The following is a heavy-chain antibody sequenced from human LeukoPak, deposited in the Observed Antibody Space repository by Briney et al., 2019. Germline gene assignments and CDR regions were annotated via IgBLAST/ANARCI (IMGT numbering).Heavy chain of an antibody. J-gene: IGHJ3*02. CDR3: ARSLYGDYAFDI. CDR1: GGSISSDSYY. CDR2: IYYSGST. Sequence: SSETLPLTCTVSGGSISSDSYYWGWIRQPPGKGLEWIGSIYYSGSTYYNPSLKSRVTISVDTSKNQFSLKMSSVTAADTAVYYCARSLYGDYAFDIWGQGTMVTVSS. V-gene: IGHV4-39*01. D-gene: IGHD4-17*01.